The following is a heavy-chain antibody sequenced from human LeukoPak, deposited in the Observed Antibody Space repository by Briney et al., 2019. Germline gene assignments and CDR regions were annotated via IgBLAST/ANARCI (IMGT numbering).Heavy chain of an antibody. CDR2: IPFDGNNK. Sequence: GGSLRLSCAGSGFTFSSYGMHWVRLAPGKGLGWVAFIPFDGNNKYYAESLKGRFTISRDNSRNTLYIQMNSLRADDTAIYYCAKGSPRTMESWGQGTLVTVSS. CDR1: GFTFSSYG. J-gene: IGHJ4*02. CDR3: AKGSPRTMES. V-gene: IGHV3-30*02. D-gene: IGHD4/OR15-4a*01.